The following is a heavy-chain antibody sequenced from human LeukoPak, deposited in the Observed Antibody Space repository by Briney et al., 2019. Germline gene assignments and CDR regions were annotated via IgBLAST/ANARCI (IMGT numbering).Heavy chain of an antibody. Sequence: SETLSLTCSVSGGPISSGVYYWSWIRQRPGKALEWIGYVYKSGSTYYNPSLQSRLAMAVDTSKNQVSLKLSSVTAADTAVYYCARLWDSSSSLDYWGQGTLVTVSS. V-gene: IGHV4-30-4*01. CDR1: GGPISSGVYY. CDR2: VYKSGST. D-gene: IGHD6-6*01. J-gene: IGHJ4*02. CDR3: ARLWDSSSSLDY.